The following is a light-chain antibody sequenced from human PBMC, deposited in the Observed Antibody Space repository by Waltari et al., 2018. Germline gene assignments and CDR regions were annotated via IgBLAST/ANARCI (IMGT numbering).Light chain of an antibody. V-gene: IGLV3-19*01. CDR1: SLRRYC. J-gene: IGLJ2*01. CDR2: GQN. Sequence: SSELTQDPSVSVALGQTVRITCQGDSLRRYCASWYQQRPGQAPILVLYGQNIRPSGIPDRFSGSTAGNTASLTITGTQAEDEADYYYHSRDTTSTRLFGGGTRLTV. CDR3: HSRDTTSTRL.